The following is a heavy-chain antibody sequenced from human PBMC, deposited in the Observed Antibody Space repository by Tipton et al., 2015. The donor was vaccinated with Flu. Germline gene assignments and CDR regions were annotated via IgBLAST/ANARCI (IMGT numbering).Heavy chain of an antibody. V-gene: IGHV3-48*03. D-gene: IGHD3-3*01. CDR2: ISSSGSTI. CDR3: ARDRTPYDFWSGYYRGNAFDI. Sequence: SLRLSCAASGFTFSSYEMNWVRQAPGKGLEWVSYISSSGSTIYYADSVKGRFTISRDNAKNSLYLQMNSLRAEDTAVYYCARDRTPYDFWSGYYRGNAFDIWGQGTMVTVSS. CDR1: GFTFSSYE. J-gene: IGHJ3*02.